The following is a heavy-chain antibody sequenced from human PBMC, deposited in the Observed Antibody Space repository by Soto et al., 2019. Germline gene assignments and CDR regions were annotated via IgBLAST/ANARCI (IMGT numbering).Heavy chain of an antibody. CDR1: GFTFSSYA. D-gene: IGHD5-18*01. CDR2: ISGSGGSR. Sequence: EVQLLESGGGLVQPGGSLSLSCAASGFTFSSYAMSWVRQAPGKGLEWVSGISGSGGSRYYADSVRGRFTISRDNSKNTLYLQMSSLRAGDTAVYYCAKLSTAMITYYFDYWGQGTLVTVSS. CDR3: AKLSTAMITYYFDY. V-gene: IGHV3-23*01. J-gene: IGHJ4*02.